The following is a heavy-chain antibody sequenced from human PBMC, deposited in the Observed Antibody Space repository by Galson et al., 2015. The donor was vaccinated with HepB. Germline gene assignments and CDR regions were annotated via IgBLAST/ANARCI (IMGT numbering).Heavy chain of an antibody. V-gene: IGHV3-23*01. J-gene: IGHJ6*03. D-gene: IGHD2-2*01. CDR3: ARRSSQNYNSYVDV. CDR2: ISGSGGST. Sequence: SLRLSCAASGFTFSSYAMSWVRQAPGKGLEWVSAISGSGGSTYYADSVKGRFTISRDNSKNTLYLQMDSLRVEDTAVYYCARRSSQNYNSYVDVWGKGTTVTVSS. CDR1: GFTFSSYA.